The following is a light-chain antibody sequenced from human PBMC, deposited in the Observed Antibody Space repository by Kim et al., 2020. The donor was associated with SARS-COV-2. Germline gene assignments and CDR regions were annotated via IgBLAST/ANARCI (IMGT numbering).Light chain of an antibody. CDR2: EDA. J-gene: IGLJ3*02. CDR1: RYNSGAGYD. V-gene: IGLV1-40*01. CDR3: QYYDCDVEEPV. Sequence: GCTVSCSGNRYNSGAGYDVIGYQQLPGPGHDLLIHEDANRPSGVPVRFSVSRSGSAAPLSITVIQAEAEADYYWQYYDCDVEEPVFGGGTQLPVL.